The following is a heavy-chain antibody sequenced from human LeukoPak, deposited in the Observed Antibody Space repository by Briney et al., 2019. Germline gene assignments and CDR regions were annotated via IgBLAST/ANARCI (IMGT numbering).Heavy chain of an antibody. J-gene: IGHJ4*02. CDR1: GYTFTGYY. CDR2: ISAYNGNT. CDR3: ARETAAGTAGDFDY. D-gene: IGHD6-13*01. Sequence: GASVKVSCKASGYTFTGYYVHWVRQAPGQGLEWMGWISAYNGNTNYAQKLQGRVTMTTDTSTSTAYMELRSLRSDDTAVYYCARETAAGTAGDFDYWGRGTLVTVSS. V-gene: IGHV1-18*04.